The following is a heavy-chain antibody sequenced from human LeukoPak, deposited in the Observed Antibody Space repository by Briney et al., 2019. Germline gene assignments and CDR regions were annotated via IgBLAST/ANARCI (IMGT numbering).Heavy chain of an antibody. V-gene: IGHV4-59*01. D-gene: IGHD3-10*01. CDR3: GRERGYYGSDTEGDYYYYMDV. J-gene: IGHJ6*03. CDR1: GDSISSYY. Sequence: SETLSLTCTVSGDSISSYYWSWLRQPPGKGLEWIGYIYYSGSTNYNPSLKSRVTISVDTSKNQFSLKLSSVTAADTAVYYCGRERGYYGSDTEGDYYYYMDVWGKGTTVTSSS. CDR2: IYYSGST.